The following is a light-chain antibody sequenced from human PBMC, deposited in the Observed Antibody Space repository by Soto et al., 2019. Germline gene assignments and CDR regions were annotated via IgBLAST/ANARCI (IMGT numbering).Light chain of an antibody. CDR1: RTDSGW. V-gene: IGKV1-5*01. J-gene: IGKJ1*01. CDR3: LQYNCYWRT. Sequence: DIQRTNSAAALTQSVGDTVTITGRRSRTDSGWLAGCQQRQGEAANLLILYDSTFESGVLSRFSGGRSGTTYTLTIISRQSDDVVTYYCLQYNCYWRTFGQGTKVDIK. CDR2: YDS.